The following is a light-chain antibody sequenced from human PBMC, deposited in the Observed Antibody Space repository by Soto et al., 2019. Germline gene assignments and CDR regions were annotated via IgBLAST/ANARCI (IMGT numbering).Light chain of an antibody. V-gene: IGLV2-23*01. J-gene: IGLJ3*02. CDR1: SSDVGSYNF. CDR2: EGS. CDR3: CAYVGSSTWV. Sequence: QSALTQPASVSGSPGQSITISCTGTSSDVGSYNFVSWYQQHPGKAPKLMIYEGSKRPSGVSNRFSGSESGNTASLTISGLQAEDEADYYCCAYVGSSTWVFGGGTKLTVL.